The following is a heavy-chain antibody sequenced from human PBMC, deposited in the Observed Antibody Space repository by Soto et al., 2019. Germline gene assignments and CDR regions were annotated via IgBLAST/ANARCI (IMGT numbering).Heavy chain of an antibody. V-gene: IGHV3-7*01. CDR1: GFTFRRDW. D-gene: IGHD1-26*01. Sequence: DEQLVESGGGLVQPGGSLRLSCAISGFTFRRDWMNWVRQAPGKGLEWVAHTNQDGTKKYYVDSVKGRFTIFRDNAKNSLDLQMNSLRVEDTAAYYCSGGVGDTVWGQVSLVTVSS. CDR3: SGGVGDTV. J-gene: IGHJ4*02. CDR2: TNQDGTKK.